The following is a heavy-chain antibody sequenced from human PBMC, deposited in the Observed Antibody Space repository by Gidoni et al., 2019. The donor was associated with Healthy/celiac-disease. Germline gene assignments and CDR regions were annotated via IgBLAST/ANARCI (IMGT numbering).Heavy chain of an antibody. Sequence: EVQLVESGGGLVKPGGSLRLSCAASGFTFSNAWMSWVRQAPGKGLEWVGRIKSKTDGGTTDYAAPVKGRFTTSRDDSKNTLYLQMNSLKTEDTAVYYCTTETSNYYDSSGYRPYWGQGTLVTVSS. J-gene: IGHJ4*02. CDR2: IKSKTDGGTT. D-gene: IGHD3-22*01. CDR3: TTETSNYYDSSGYRPY. V-gene: IGHV3-15*01. CDR1: GFTFSNAW.